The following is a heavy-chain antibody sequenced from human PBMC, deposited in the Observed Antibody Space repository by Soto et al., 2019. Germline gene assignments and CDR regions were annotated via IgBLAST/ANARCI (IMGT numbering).Heavy chain of an antibody. CDR1: GFTFSSYT. Sequence: PGGSLRLSCAASGFTFSSYTMNWVRQAPGKGLEWVSLISARGGSTHYADSVKGRFTISRDNSKNTLYLQMNSLRAEDTGVYYCARDPPNDKTQLDYGMDVWGQGTAVTVSS. CDR3: ARDPPNDKTQLDYGMDV. J-gene: IGHJ6*02. D-gene: IGHD2-2*01. V-gene: IGHV3-23*01. CDR2: ISARGGST.